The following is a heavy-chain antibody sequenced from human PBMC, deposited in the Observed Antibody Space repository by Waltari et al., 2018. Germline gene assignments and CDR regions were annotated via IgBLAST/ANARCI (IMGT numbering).Heavy chain of an antibody. CDR3: ARDPLYYFDS. V-gene: IGHV3-53*01. Sequence: EVQLVESGGGLVQPGGSLRLSCAASAFTVSSSCMHWVRQAPGKGLEWVSLVYSGGTTYYAGSVEGRFTISRDSSTNTVYLQMNSLTAEDTAVYYCARDPLYYFDSWGQGALVTVSS. CDR2: VYSGGTT. J-gene: IGHJ4*02. CDR1: AFTVSSSC.